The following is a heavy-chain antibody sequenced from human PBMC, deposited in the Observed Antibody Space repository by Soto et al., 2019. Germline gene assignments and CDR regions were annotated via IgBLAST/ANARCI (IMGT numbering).Heavy chain of an antibody. V-gene: IGHV3-30*18. J-gene: IGHJ6*02. Sequence: QVRLVESGGGVVQPGRSLRLSCAASGFTFSSYGMHWVRQAPGKGLEWVAVISYDGSNKYYADSVKGRFTISRDNSKNTLYLQMNSLRAEDTAVYYCAKDFPLTTGPSGMDVWGQGTTVTVSS. CDR3: AKDFPLTTGPSGMDV. CDR2: ISYDGSNK. CDR1: GFTFSSYG. D-gene: IGHD7-27*01.